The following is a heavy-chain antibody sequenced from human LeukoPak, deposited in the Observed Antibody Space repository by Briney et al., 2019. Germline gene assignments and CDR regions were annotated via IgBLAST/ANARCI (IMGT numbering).Heavy chain of an antibody. D-gene: IGHD3-9*01. CDR3: ARSTARDILTGYPYYFDY. Sequence: GGSLRLSCAASAFTFSSYAMHWVRQAPGKGLEYVSAISSDGGRTYYAKSVKGRFTISRDNSKNTLYLQMGSLRAEDMAVYYCARSTARDILTGYPYYFDYWGQGTLVTAAS. CDR2: ISSDGGRT. V-gene: IGHV3-64*01. J-gene: IGHJ4*02. CDR1: AFTFSSYA.